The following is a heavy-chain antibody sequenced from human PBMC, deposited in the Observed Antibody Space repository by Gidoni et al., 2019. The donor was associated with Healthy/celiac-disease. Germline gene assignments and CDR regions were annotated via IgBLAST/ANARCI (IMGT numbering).Heavy chain of an antibody. J-gene: IGHJ3*02. Sequence: EVHLVESGGGLVQPGGSLRLSCSASVFTFSSYAVHWVRQAPWKGLEYVSGISSNGDGDNTYYADSVKGRFIISGDNSKNTLYLQMSSLRAEDTAVYHCVKDRYSDYRRYAFEIWGQGTMVTVSS. CDR2: ISSNGDGDNT. CDR3: VKDRYSDYRRYAFEI. CDR1: VFTFSSYA. V-gene: IGHV3-64D*06. D-gene: IGHD4-17*01.